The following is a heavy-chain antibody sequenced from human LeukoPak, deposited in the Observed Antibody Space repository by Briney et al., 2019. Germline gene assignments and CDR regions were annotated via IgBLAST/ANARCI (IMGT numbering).Heavy chain of an antibody. Sequence: SETLSLNCTVSGGSISSSSYYWGWIRQPPGKGLEWIGTIYYSGSTYYNPSLKSRVIISVDTSKNQFSLKLSSVPAADTAVYYCARQPHYYYYYMDVWGKGTTVTVSS. J-gene: IGHJ6*03. CDR3: ARQPHYYYYYMDV. CDR2: IYYSGST. CDR1: GGSISSSSYY. V-gene: IGHV4-39*01.